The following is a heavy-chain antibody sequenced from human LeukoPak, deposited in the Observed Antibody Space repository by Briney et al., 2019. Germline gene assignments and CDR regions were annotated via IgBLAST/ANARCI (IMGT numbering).Heavy chain of an antibody. CDR2: IRGFGGST. CDR1: GFTFSSYA. CDR3: AKWAIRVTQDFDY. V-gene: IGHV3-23*01. J-gene: IGHJ4*02. D-gene: IGHD2-2*02. Sequence: GGSLRLSCAASGFTFSSYAMSWVRQAPGKGLDWVSAIRGFGGSTYYADSVKGRCTISRDNSKNTLYLQINSLRAEDTAVYYCAKWAIRVTQDFDYWGQGTLVTVSS.